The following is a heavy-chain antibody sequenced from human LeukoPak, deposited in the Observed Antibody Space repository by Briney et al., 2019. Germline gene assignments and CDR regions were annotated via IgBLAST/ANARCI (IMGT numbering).Heavy chain of an antibody. CDR1: GGSFSGYY. CDR3: ARDRYDSSGYWYFDY. J-gene: IGHJ4*02. V-gene: IGHV4-34*01. CDR2: INHSGST. Sequence: KPSETLSLTCAVYGGSFSGYYWSWIRQPPGKGLEWIGEINHSGSTNYNPSLKSRVTISVDTSKNQFSLKLSSVTAADTAVYYCARDRYDSSGYWYFDYWGQGTLVTVSS. D-gene: IGHD3-22*01.